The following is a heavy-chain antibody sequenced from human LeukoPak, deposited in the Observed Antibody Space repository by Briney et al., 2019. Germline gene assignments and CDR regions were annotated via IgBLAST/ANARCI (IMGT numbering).Heavy chain of an antibody. V-gene: IGHV3-20*04. D-gene: IGHD1-26*01. CDR2: INWNGGST. J-gene: IGHJ3*02. CDR3: ARQTESYGAPSDDAFDI. CDR1: GFTFDDFG. Sequence: PGGSLRLSCAASGFTFDDFGMSWVRQAPGKGLEWVSDINWNGGSTGYADSVKGRFTISRDNAKKSLYLQMNSLRAEDTALYYCARQTESYGAPSDDAFDIWGQGTMVTVSS.